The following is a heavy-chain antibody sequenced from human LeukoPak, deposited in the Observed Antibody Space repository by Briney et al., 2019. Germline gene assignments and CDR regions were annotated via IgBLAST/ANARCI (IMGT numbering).Heavy chain of an antibody. V-gene: IGHV3-21*01. D-gene: IGHD2/OR15-2a*01. Sequence: GGSLRLSCAASGFTFSSYSMNWVRQAPGKGLEWVSSISDSSRYIFYADSVKGRFTISRDNAKNSLYLQTNSLRAEDTAVYYCAREVYCSHTTCYYFDYWGLGTLVTVSS. CDR3: AREVYCSHTTCYYFDY. CDR1: GFTFSSYS. J-gene: IGHJ4*02. CDR2: ISDSSRYI.